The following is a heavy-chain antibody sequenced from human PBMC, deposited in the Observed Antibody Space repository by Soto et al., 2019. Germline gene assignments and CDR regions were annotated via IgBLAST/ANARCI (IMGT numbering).Heavy chain of an antibody. Sequence: PGGSLRLSCAASGFTFSSYSMNWVRQAPGKGLEWVSSISSSSSYIYYADSVKGRFTISRDNAKNSLYLQMNSLRVEDRAVYYCARARYFSNSGSYNSYWGQGTPVTVSS. CDR3: ARARYFSNSGSYNSY. V-gene: IGHV3-21*01. J-gene: IGHJ4*02. CDR1: GFTFSSYS. CDR2: ISSSSSYI. D-gene: IGHD3-10*01.